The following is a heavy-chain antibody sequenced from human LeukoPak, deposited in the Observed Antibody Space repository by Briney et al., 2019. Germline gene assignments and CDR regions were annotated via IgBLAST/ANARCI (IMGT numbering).Heavy chain of an antibody. CDR3: ARPAYCSSSCYYFFDH. CDR1: GFTFSDYF. CDR2: ISSSGASI. D-gene: IGHD2-2*01. V-gene: IGHV3-11*01. Sequence: GGSLRLSCVASGFTFSDYFMSWIRQAPGKGLEWVSYISSSGASIYYADSVKGRFTISRHNAKNSLYLQMSSLRAEDTAVYYCARPAYCSSSCYYFFDHWGQGTLVTVSS. J-gene: IGHJ4*02.